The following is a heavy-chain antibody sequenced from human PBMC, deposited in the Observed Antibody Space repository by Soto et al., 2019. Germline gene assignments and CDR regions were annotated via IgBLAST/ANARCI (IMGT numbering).Heavy chain of an antibody. CDR1: GFTFDDYA. V-gene: IGHV3-9*01. J-gene: IGHJ4*02. D-gene: IGHD3-9*01. Sequence: VQLVESGGGLVQPGRSLRLSCAASGFTFDDYAMHWVRQAPGKGLEWVSGISWNSGSIGYADSVKGRFTISRDNAKNSLYLQMNSLRAEDTALYYCAKGFDILTGYFSHWGQGTLVTVSS. CDR2: ISWNSGSI. CDR3: AKGFDILTGYFSH.